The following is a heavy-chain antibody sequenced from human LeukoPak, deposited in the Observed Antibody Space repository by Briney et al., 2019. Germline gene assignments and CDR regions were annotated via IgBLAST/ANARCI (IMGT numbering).Heavy chain of an antibody. D-gene: IGHD4-11*01. V-gene: IGHV3-23*01. J-gene: IGHJ5*02. CDR2: ISGSGGST. CDR1: GFTFSSYD. Sequence: PGGSLRLSCAASGFTFSSYDMTWVRQAPGKGLEWVSAISGSGGSTYYAGSVKGRFTISRDNSKNTLYLQMNSLRAKDTAVYFCAKEAYSSNCFDPWGQGALVTVSS. CDR3: AKEAYSSNCFDP.